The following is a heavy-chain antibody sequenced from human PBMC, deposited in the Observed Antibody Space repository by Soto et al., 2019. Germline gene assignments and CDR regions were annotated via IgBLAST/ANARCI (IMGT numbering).Heavy chain of an antibody. CDR3: ATLGYCSGGSCFVRYYYMDV. V-gene: IGHV1-24*01. J-gene: IGHJ6*03. D-gene: IGHD2-15*01. Sequence: ASVKVSCKVSGYTLTELSMHWVRQAPGKGLEWMGGFDPEDGETIYAQKFQGRVTMTEDTSTVTAYMELSSLRSEDTAVYYCATLGYCSGGSCFVRYYYMDVWGKGTTVTVSS. CDR1: GYTLTELS. CDR2: FDPEDGET.